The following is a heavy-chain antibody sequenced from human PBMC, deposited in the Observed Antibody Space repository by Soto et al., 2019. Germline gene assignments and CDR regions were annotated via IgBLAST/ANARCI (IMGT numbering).Heavy chain of an antibody. CDR3: ARFPGGIFVQYGMDV. Sequence: PSETLSLTCAVYGGSFSGYYWSWIRQPPGKGLEWIGEINHSGSTNYNPSLKSRVTISVDTSKNQFSLKLSSVTAADTAVYYCARFPGGIFVQYGMDVWGKGTTVTVPT. CDR2: INHSGST. V-gene: IGHV4-34*01. D-gene: IGHD3-3*01. CDR1: GGSFSGYY. J-gene: IGHJ6*04.